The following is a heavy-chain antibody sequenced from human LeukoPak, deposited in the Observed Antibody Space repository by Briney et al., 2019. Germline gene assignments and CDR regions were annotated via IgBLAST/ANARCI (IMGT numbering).Heavy chain of an antibody. V-gene: IGHV3-7*03. Sequence: AGGSLRLSCAVSGFSFSSYWMSWVREAPGMGLELGANIKEDGSETYYVDSVKGRFTISRDNARNSVYLQMHRLRAGDTAVYYCARAGGGYFDYWGEGTLVTVSS. CDR2: IKEDGSET. CDR1: GFSFSSYW. J-gene: IGHJ4*02. CDR3: ARAGGGYFDY. D-gene: IGHD4-23*01.